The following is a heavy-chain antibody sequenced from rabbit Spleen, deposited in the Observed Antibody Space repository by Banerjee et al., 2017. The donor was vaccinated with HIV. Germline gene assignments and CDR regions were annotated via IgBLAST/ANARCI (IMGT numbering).Heavy chain of an antibody. CDR1: GFTLSGYY. D-gene: IGHD7-1*01. CDR2: IYNGDGST. Sequence: QSLEESGGDLVKPGASLTLTCTASGFTLSGYYMCWVRQGPGKGLEWIACIYNGDGSTYYASWAKGRFTMSRASSTAVTLQMTSLTVADTATYFCARGAWSTDCLNLWGQGTLVTVS. V-gene: IGHV1S40*01. J-gene: IGHJ4*01. CDR3: ARGAWSTDCLNL.